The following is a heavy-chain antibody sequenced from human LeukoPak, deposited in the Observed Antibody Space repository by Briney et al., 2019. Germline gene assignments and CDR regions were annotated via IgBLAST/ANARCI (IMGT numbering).Heavy chain of an antibody. J-gene: IGHJ4*02. CDR1: GFTFSSYA. CDR3: ARDLGYRGVGATPDY. CDR2: ISASDDKT. D-gene: IGHD1-26*01. Sequence: PGGSLRLSCAASGFTFSSYAMSWVRQAPGKGLEWVSGISASDDKTYHAESVKGRFIISRDNSKNTLYLQMNSLRDEDTAIYYCARDLGYRGVGATPDYWGQGTLVTVSS. V-gene: IGHV3-23*01.